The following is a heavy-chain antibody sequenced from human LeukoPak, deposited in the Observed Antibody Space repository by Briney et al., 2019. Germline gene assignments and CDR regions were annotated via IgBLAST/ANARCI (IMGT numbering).Heavy chain of an antibody. V-gene: IGHV4-59*01. CDR2: IYYSGTT. D-gene: IGHD6-13*01. CDR1: GGSLSSYY. J-gene: IGHJ4*02. CDR3: ARGVYIAAAQYGY. Sequence: LETLSLTCTVSGGSLSSYYWSWIRQPPGKGLEWIGYIYYSGTTNYNPSLKSRVTISVDTSKNQFSLKLSSVTAAHTAVYYCARGVYIAAAQYGYWGQGTLVSVSS.